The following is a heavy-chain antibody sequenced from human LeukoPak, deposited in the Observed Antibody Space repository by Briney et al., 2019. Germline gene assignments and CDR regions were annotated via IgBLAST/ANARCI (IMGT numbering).Heavy chain of an antibody. D-gene: IGHD6-19*01. CDR2: IYYSGST. V-gene: IGHV4-30-4*01. CDR1: GGSISSGDYY. J-gene: IGHJ3*02. CDR3: ARGVAVAGTLVAFDI. Sequence: SETLSLTCTVSGGSISSGDYYWSWIRQPPGKGLEWIGYIYYSGSTYYNPSLKSRVTISVDTSKNQFSLKLSSVTAADTAVYYCARGVAVAGTLVAFDIWGQGTMVTVSS.